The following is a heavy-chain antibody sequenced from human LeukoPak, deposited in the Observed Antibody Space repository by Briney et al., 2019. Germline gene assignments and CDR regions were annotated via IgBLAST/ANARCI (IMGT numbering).Heavy chain of an antibody. CDR3: ARLVCSGGSCYRPTYNWFDP. CDR1: GGSISSYY. D-gene: IGHD2-15*01. CDR2: INHSGST. V-gene: IGHV4-34*01. Sequence: PSETLSLTCTVSGGSISSYYWSWIRQPPGKGLEWIGEINHSGSTNYNPSLKSRVTISVDTSKNQFSLKLSSVTAADTAVYYCARLVCSGGSCYRPTYNWFDPWGQGTLVTVSS. J-gene: IGHJ5*02.